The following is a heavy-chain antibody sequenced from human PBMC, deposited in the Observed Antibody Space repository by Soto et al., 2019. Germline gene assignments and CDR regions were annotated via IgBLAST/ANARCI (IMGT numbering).Heavy chain of an antibody. V-gene: IGHV4-59*08. CDR3: TRHGQIAAAVSFFDY. J-gene: IGHJ4*02. CDR1: GGSISSYY. CDR2: IYYSGST. Sequence: SETLSLTCTVSGGSISSYYWSWIRQPPGKGLEWIGYIYYSGSTNYNPSLKSRVTISVDTSKNQFSLKLRSVTAADTAMYYCTRHGQIAAAVSFFDYWGQGTLVTVSS. D-gene: IGHD6-13*01.